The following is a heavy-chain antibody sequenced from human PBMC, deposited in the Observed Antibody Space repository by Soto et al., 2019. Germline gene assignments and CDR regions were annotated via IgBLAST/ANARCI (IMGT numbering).Heavy chain of an antibody. CDR1: GFIFSNYA. CDR2: ISGSGDRT. J-gene: IGHJ4*02. CDR3: ANWVEGTMVYFDY. Sequence: GGSLRLSCAASGFIFSNYAMSWVRQAPGKGLEWVSAISGSGDRTYYADSVKGRFTISRDNSKSTLYLQMNSPRADDTAVYYCANWVEGTMVYFDYWGLGTLVTVSS. V-gene: IGHV3-23*01. D-gene: IGHD2-8*01.